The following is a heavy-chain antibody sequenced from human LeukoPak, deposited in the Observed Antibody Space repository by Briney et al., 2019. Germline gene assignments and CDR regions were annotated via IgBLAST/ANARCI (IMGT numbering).Heavy chain of an antibody. CDR3: AGGMTTGTVDS. Sequence: GGSLRLSCTASGFTFSTYEMNWVRQAPGKRLEWVSYISSSGSTVYYADSVKGRFTISRDSAKNSLYLQMNSLRAEDTAVYYCAGGMTTGTVDSWGQGTLVTVSS. D-gene: IGHD4-11*01. J-gene: IGHJ4*02. CDR2: ISSSGSTV. CDR1: GFTFSTYE. V-gene: IGHV3-48*03.